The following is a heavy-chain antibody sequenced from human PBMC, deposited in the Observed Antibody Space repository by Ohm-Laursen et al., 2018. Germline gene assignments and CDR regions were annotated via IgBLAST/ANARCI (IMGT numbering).Heavy chain of an antibody. CDR3: ARVLARYYDSSGYGY. J-gene: IGHJ4*02. V-gene: IGHV4-34*01. D-gene: IGHD3-22*01. CDR2: INHSGST. Sequence: SKTLSLTCAVYGGSFSGYYWSWIRQPPGKGLEWIGEINHSGSTNYNPSLRSRLTVSVDTSKNQFPLKLSSVTAADTAVYYCARVLARYYDSSGYGYWGQGTLVTVSS. CDR1: GGSFSGYY.